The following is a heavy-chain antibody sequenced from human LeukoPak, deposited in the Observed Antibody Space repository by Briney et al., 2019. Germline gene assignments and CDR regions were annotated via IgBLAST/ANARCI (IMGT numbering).Heavy chain of an antibody. J-gene: IGHJ5*02. CDR3: ARSRMVYAWFDP. CDR2: IIPIFGTA. V-gene: IGHV1-69*06. Sequence: SVKVSCKASGGTFSSYAISWVRQAPGQGLEWMGGIIPIFGTANYAQKFQGRVTITADKSTSTAYMDLSSLRSEDTAVYYCARSRMVYAWFDPWGQGTLVTVSS. D-gene: IGHD2-8*01. CDR1: GGTFSSYA.